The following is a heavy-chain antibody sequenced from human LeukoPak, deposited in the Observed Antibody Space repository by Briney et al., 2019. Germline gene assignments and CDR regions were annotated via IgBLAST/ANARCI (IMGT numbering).Heavy chain of an antibody. CDR3: ARDRHRYRGINGDGDAFDV. Sequence: GGSLRLSCAASGFTFSSYEMNWVRQAPGKGLEWVSYISSSGSTTYYADSVKGRFTISRDNSRNTLDLQMNSLRVEDTAVYFCARDRHRYRGINGDGDAFDVWGQGTMVTVSS. J-gene: IGHJ3*01. V-gene: IGHV3-48*03. CDR2: ISSSGSTT. D-gene: IGHD5-12*01. CDR1: GFTFSSYE.